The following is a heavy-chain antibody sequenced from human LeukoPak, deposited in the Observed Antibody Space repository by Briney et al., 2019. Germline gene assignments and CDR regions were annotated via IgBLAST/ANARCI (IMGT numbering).Heavy chain of an antibody. CDR3: ARDGERISTTGGVYWLDF. Sequence: GGSLRLSCAASGFSFSNFWMVWVRQAPGKGLVWVSLINTDGSSTAYADSVKGRFTISRDNARNTLYLQMNSLRADDTAVYYCARDGERISTTGGVYWLDFWGQGILVTVSS. D-gene: IGHD3-16*01. CDR1: GFSFSNFW. J-gene: IGHJ4*02. CDR2: INTDGSST. V-gene: IGHV3-74*01.